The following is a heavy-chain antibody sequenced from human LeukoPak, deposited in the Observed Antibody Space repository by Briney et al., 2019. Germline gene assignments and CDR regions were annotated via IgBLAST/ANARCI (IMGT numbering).Heavy chain of an antibody. CDR3: VRDYCSGGSCYESKWFDP. CDR2: IWFDGINT. D-gene: IGHD2-15*01. V-gene: IGHV3-33*08. J-gene: IGHJ5*02. CDR1: GFTFSSYW. Sequence: PGGSLRLSCAASGFTFSSYWMHWVRQAPGKGLEWVAVIWFDGINTNHADSVKGRFTVSRDNSKNTLFLQMNSLRAEDTAVYFCVRDYCSGGSCYESKWFDPWGQGTLVTVSS.